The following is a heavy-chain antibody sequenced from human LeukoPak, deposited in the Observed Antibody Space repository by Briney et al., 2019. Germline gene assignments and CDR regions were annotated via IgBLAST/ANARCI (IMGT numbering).Heavy chain of an antibody. CDR1: GFTFIDYA. Sequence: PGRSLRLSCAASGFTFIDYAMHWVRQAPGKGLEWVAVISYDGSTQYYADSVKGRFTISRDTSKNTLYLQMNSLRAEDTAVYYCAKDFSGGSGSPGDIWGQGTMVTVSS. J-gene: IGHJ3*02. CDR2: ISYDGSTQ. D-gene: IGHD3-10*01. V-gene: IGHV3-30*18. CDR3: AKDFSGGSGSPGDI.